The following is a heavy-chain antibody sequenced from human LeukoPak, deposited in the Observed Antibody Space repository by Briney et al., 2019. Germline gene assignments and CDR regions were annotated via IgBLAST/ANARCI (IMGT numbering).Heavy chain of an antibody. D-gene: IGHD2-2*01. CDR1: GFTFSSHS. J-gene: IGHJ4*02. Sequence: GGSLRLSCAASGFTFSSHSMNWVRQAPGKGLEWVSYISQSSDRIYHADSVKGRFTISRDNAKNSLYLQMDSLRVEDTAVYYCARDLLNDEGSSYFFDQWGQGTLVTVAS. CDR3: ARDLLNDEGSSYFFDQ. V-gene: IGHV3-48*04. CDR2: ISQSSDRI.